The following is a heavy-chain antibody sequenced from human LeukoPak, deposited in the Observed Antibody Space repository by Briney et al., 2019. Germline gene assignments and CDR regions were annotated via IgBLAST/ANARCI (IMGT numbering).Heavy chain of an antibody. CDR2: ISGYNGNT. CDR1: GYTFTSYG. J-gene: IGHJ6*02. D-gene: IGHD2-15*01. V-gene: IGHV1-18*01. CDR3: ARNPRKDIVVVVAGYYYGMDV. Sequence: GASVKVSCKASGYTFTSYGISWVRQAPGQWLEWMGWISGYNGNTNYAQNLQGRVTMTTDTSTSTAYMELRSLRSDDTAVYYCARNPRKDIVVVVAGYYYGMDVWGQGTTVTVSS.